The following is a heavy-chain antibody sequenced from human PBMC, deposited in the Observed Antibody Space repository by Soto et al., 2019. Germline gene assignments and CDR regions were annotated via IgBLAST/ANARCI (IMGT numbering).Heavy chain of an antibody. V-gene: IGHV1-69*06. J-gene: IGHJ4*02. CDR2: IIPIFGTA. CDR3: ARSSNYYDSSGSNDY. D-gene: IGHD3-22*01. Sequence: SVKVSCKASGGTFSSYAISWVRQAPGQGLEWMGGIIPIFGTANYAQKFQGRVTITADKSTSTAYMELSSLRSEDTAVYYCARSSNYYDSSGSNDYWGQRTLVTISS. CDR1: GGTFSSYA.